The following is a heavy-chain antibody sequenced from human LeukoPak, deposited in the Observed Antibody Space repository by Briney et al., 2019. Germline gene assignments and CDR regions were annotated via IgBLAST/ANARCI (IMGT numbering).Heavy chain of an antibody. J-gene: IGHJ6*03. V-gene: IGHV4-34*01. CDR1: GGSFSGYY. CDR2: INNSGST. Sequence: PPETLSPPCAVYGGSFSGYYWSWIRQPPGKGLEWIGEINNSGSTNYNPSLKSRVTISVATSKKQFSLRLSSVTAADTAVYYCARTPSLGDYVWGSYTPHGKFYYMAVWGKGPSDTVSS. CDR3: ARTPSLGDYVWGSYTPHGKFYYMAV. D-gene: IGHD3-16*01.